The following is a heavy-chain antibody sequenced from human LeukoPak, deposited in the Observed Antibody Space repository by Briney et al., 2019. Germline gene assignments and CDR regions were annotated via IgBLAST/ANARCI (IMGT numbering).Heavy chain of an antibody. V-gene: IGHV4-30-4*08. J-gene: IGHJ5*02. Sequence: PSQALSLTCSVSGGSISSAEYYWTWIRQPPGKGLEWIGYIYHSGGTYYNPSLKSRLSMSVDTSKKQFSLKLSSVTAADTALYYCLRGSASNCFDPGGQGTLVTVSS. CDR2: IYHSGGT. CDR3: LRGSASNCFDP. CDR1: GGSISSAEYY.